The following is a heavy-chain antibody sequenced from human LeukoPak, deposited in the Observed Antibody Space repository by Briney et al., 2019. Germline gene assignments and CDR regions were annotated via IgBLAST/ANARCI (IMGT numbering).Heavy chain of an antibody. CDR1: GGSISSGGYY. Sequence: SETLSLTCTVSGGSISSGGYYWSWIRQHPGKGLEWIGYIYYSGSTYYNPSLKSRVTISVDTSKNQFSLKLSSVTAADTAVYYCARELAVAGFSYYYYGMDVWGQGTTVTVSS. V-gene: IGHV4-31*03. J-gene: IGHJ6*02. CDR3: ARELAVAGFSYYYYGMDV. D-gene: IGHD6-19*01. CDR2: IYYSGST.